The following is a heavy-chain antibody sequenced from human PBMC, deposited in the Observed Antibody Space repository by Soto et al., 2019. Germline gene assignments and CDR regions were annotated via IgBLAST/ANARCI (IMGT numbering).Heavy chain of an antibody. CDR1: GGTFSSYT. V-gene: IGHV1-69*02. D-gene: IGHD3-10*01. J-gene: IGHJ3*02. Sequence: QVQLVQSGAEVKKPGSSVKVSCKASGGTFSSYTISWVRQAPGQGLEWMGRIIPILGIANYAQKFQGRVKITAEKSTSTAYMELSSLRSEDTAVYYCARSDYYGSGSYYKDAFDIWGQGTMVTVSS. CDR2: IIPILGIA. CDR3: ARSDYYGSGSYYKDAFDI.